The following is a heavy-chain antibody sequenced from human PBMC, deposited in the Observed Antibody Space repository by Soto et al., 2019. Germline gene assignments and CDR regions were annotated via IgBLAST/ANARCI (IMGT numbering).Heavy chain of an antibody. CDR2: IIPIFGTA. Sequence: VKVSCKASGGTFSTYPISWVRQAPGQGLEWMGGIIPIFGTANYAQKFQGRVTITADESTSTAYMELSSLRSEDTAVYYCARGAGQSGSTGHYWGQGALVTVSS. V-gene: IGHV1-69*01. J-gene: IGHJ4*02. CDR3: ARGAGQSGSTGHY. CDR1: GGTFSTYP. D-gene: IGHD4-17*01.